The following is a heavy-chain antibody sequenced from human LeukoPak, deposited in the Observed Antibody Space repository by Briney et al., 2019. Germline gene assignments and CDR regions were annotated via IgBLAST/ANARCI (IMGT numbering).Heavy chain of an antibody. CDR3: ARGDWGGYFDY. J-gene: IGHJ4*02. V-gene: IGHV4-34*01. CDR2: INASGRT. CDR1: GMSLTDFQ. D-gene: IGHD3-16*01. Sequence: PSGTLSLTCIVYGMSLTDFQWGWIRQSPGKGLEWIGEINASGRTNYNPSLKTSVFISRDTSKRQFSLNLTPVTAADTALYYCARGDWGGYFDYWGQGIQVTVSS.